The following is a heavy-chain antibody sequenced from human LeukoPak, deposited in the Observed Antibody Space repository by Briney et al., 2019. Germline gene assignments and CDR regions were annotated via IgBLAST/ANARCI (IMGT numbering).Heavy chain of an antibody. J-gene: IGHJ4*02. Sequence: SETLSLTCTISGASISSGSSFWGWIRQPPGKGLEWIGNIYYSGNSYYSPSLQSRVTISVDTSKNQFSLKLSSVTAADTAMYYCATHTQYMGFDSWGQGTLVTVSS. CDR2: IYYSGNS. V-gene: IGHV4-39*01. D-gene: IGHD1-1*01. CDR1: GASISSGSSF. CDR3: ATHTQYMGFDS.